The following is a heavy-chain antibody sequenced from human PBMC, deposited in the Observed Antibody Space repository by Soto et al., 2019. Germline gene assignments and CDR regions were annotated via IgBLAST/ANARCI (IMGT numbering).Heavy chain of an antibody. CDR2: ISSSSSTI. J-gene: IGHJ6*02. D-gene: IGHD3-3*01. CDR1: GFTFSSFS. V-gene: IGHV3-48*02. Sequence: PGRSLRLLCAASGFTFSSFSMNCVRQAPGKGLEWVSYISSSSSTIYYADSVKGRFTISRDNAKNSLYLQMNSLRDEDTAVYYCSRDRRYDFWSGYYYGMGVWGQGTTVTVSS. CDR3: SRDRRYDFWSGYYYGMGV.